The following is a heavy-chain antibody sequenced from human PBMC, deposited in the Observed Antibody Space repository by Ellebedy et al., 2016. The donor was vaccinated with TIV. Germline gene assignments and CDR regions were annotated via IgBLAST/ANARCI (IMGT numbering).Heavy chain of an antibody. CDR3: ARDRRSGDY. V-gene: IGHV3-30*03. D-gene: IGHD3-3*01. CDR1: GFTFSSYG. J-gene: IGHJ4*02. Sequence: GGSLRLSCAASGFTFSSYGMHWVRQAPGKGLEWVAVISYDGSNKYYADSVKGRFTISRDNSKNTLYLQMNSLRAEDTAVYYCARDRRSGDYWGQGTLVTVSS. CDR2: ISYDGSNK.